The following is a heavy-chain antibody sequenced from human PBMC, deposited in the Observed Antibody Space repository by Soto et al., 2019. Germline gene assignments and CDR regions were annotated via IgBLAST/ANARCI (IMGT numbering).Heavy chain of an antibody. D-gene: IGHD1-26*01. Sequence: GGSLRLSCAASGFSFTSYAMTWVRQTPGRGLEWVAVISYDGSNNYYADSVKGRFTISRDNSKNTLYLQMNSLRAEDTAVYYCARDFGSLGATIDYWGQGTLVTVSS. CDR3: ARDFGSLGATIDY. V-gene: IGHV3-30-3*01. CDR2: ISYDGSNN. CDR1: GFSFTSYA. J-gene: IGHJ4*02.